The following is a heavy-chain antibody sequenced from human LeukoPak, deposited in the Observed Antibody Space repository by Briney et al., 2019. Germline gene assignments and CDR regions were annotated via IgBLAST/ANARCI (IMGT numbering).Heavy chain of an antibody. Sequence: PGGSLRLSCAASGFTFSSYGMHWVRQAPGKGLEWVAFIRYDGSNKYYADSVKGRFTISRDNSKNTLYLQMNSLRAEDTAVYYCAKDLIKGAAAVAGDNYWGQGTLVTVSS. CDR2: IRYDGSNK. CDR1: GFTFSSYG. J-gene: IGHJ4*02. CDR3: AKDLIKGAAAVAGDNY. D-gene: IGHD6-13*01. V-gene: IGHV3-30*02.